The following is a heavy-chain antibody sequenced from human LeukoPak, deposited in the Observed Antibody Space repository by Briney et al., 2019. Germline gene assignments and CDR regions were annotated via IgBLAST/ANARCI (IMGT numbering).Heavy chain of an antibody. V-gene: IGHV3-53*01. CDR2: IYSGGST. J-gene: IGHJ6*03. CDR3: AREYVDIVATIWGYYYYYYMDV. D-gene: IGHD5-12*01. CDR1: GFTVSSNY. Sequence: GGSLRLSCAASGFTVSSNYMSWVRQAPGKGLEWVSVIYSGGSTYYADSVKGRFTISRDNSKNTLYLQMNSLRAEDTAVYYCAREYVDIVATIWGYYYYYYMDVWGKGTTVTISS.